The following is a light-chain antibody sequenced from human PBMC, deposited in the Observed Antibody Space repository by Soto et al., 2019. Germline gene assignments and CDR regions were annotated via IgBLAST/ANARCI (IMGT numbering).Light chain of an antibody. CDR2: WAT. CDR1: QSIFYSTNNKNY. Sequence: DIVMTQSPDSLAVSLGERATINCKSSQSIFYSTNNKNYLAWYQQKPGQPPKLLIYWATTRESGVPDRLSGSGSGTDFTLTISSLQADDVAIYYCQQYYSTPLTFGGGTKVEIK. J-gene: IGKJ4*01. CDR3: QQYYSTPLT. V-gene: IGKV4-1*01.